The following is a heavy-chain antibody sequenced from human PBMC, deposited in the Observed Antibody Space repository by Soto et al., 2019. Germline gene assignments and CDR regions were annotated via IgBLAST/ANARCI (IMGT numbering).Heavy chain of an antibody. CDR1: GFTFNIYT. D-gene: IGHD3-10*01. CDR2: IFGNGRTT. V-gene: IGHV3-23*01. J-gene: IGHJ4*02. Sequence: EVQLLDSGGGLVQPAGSLRLSCAASGFTFNIYTMSWFRQAPGKGLEWVSSIFGNGRTTFYSASVKGRFTXSRDXSLXXXXXXXXXXXXXXXXIYYCAKDFTPDSRWDIDYWGQGSLVTVSS. CDR3: AKDFTPDSRWDIDY.